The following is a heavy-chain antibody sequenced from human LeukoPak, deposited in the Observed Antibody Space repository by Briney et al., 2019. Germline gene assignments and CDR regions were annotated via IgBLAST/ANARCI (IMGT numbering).Heavy chain of an antibody. CDR3: ASRHCGSTSCYTSWFDP. Sequence: PSETLSLTCAVSGYSISSDYYWGWIRQPPGKGLEWIGSIYYSGSTYYNPSLKSRVTISVDTSTNQFSLKLSSVTAADTAVYYCASRHCGSTSCYTSWFDPWGQGTLVTVSS. CDR1: GYSISSDYY. D-gene: IGHD2-2*02. V-gene: IGHV4-38-2*01. J-gene: IGHJ5*02. CDR2: IYYSGST.